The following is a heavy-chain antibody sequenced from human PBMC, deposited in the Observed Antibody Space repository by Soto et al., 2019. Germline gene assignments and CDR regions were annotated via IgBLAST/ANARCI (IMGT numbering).Heavy chain of an antibody. D-gene: IGHD5-12*01. V-gene: IGHV4-59*08. Sequence: NPSETLSLTCTVPGGSLTSYWWSWIRQPPGKGLEWIGYVSYSGSPNYNPSLKSRVTISVDTSKSQYSLRPSSVTAADTAVYYCARHNPKDKWIYDYWGQGTLVIVSS. CDR2: VSYSGSP. J-gene: IGHJ4*02. CDR3: ARHNPKDKWIYDY. CDR1: GGSLTSYW.